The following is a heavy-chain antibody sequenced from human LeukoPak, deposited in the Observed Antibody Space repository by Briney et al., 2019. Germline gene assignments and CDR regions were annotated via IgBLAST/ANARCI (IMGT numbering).Heavy chain of an antibody. CDR1: GFTFSTYA. CDR2: ISGDGGST. CDR3: AKRPDCSTTNCFRFEY. Sequence: GSLRLSCAASGFTFSTYAMSWVRQAPGQRLEWVSSISGDGGSTYYAESVKGRFTISRDNSKNTLYLQMHSLRAEDTAVYYCAKRPDCSTTNCFRFEYWGQGTLVTVSS. J-gene: IGHJ4*02. D-gene: IGHD2-2*01. V-gene: IGHV3-23*01.